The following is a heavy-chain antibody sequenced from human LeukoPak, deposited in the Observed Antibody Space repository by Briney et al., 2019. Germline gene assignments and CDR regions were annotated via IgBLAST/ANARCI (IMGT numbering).Heavy chain of an antibody. Sequence: PGGSLRLSCAASGFPFSSYWMTWVRQAPGKRPEWVANIKQDGNGQYYVDSVKGRFTISRDNAKNLLYLQMNSLRAEDTAVYYCARYALSSPNPNWFDPWGQGTLVTVSS. D-gene: IGHD6-19*01. CDR1: GFPFSSYW. CDR3: ARYALSSPNPNWFDP. V-gene: IGHV3-7*01. CDR2: IKQDGNGQ. J-gene: IGHJ5*02.